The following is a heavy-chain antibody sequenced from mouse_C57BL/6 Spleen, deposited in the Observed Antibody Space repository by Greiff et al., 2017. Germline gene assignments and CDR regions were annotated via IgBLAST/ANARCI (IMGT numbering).Heavy chain of an antibody. J-gene: IGHJ3*01. Sequence: EVQLQQSGPGLVKPSQSLSLTCSVTGYSITSGYYWNWIRQFPGNKLEWMGYISYDGSNNYNPSLKNRIFITRDTSKNQFFLKLNSVTTEDTATYYCARGGDYYSNYSWFAYWGQGTLVTVSA. V-gene: IGHV3-6*01. CDR1: GYSITSGYY. CDR3: ARGGDYYSNYSWFAY. CDR2: ISYDGSN. D-gene: IGHD2-5*01.